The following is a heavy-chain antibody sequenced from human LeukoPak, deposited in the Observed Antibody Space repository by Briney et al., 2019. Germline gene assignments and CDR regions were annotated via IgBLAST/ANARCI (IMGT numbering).Heavy chain of an antibody. D-gene: IGHD6-13*01. J-gene: IGHJ3*02. CDR3: ARIAAADPGGAFDI. Sequence: GGSLRLSCAASGFTVSSNYMSWVRQAPGKGLEWVSVIYSGGSTYYADSVKGRFTISRDNSKNTLYLQMNSLRAEDTAVYYCARIAAADPGGAFDIWGQGTMVTVSS. V-gene: IGHV3-53*01. CDR2: IYSGGST. CDR1: GFTVSSNY.